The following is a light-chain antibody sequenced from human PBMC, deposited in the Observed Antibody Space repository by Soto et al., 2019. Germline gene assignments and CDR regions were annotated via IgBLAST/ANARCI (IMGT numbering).Light chain of an antibody. CDR3: QTWGTGPWV. CDR1: SGHSSYA. CDR2: LNSDGSH. Sequence: QSVLTQSPSASASLGASVKLTCTLSSGHSSYAIAWHQQQPEKGPRYLMKLNSDGSHSKGDGIPDRFSGSSSGAERYLTISSLQSEAEADYYCQTWGTGPWVFGGGTKVTVL. V-gene: IGLV4-69*01. J-gene: IGLJ3*02.